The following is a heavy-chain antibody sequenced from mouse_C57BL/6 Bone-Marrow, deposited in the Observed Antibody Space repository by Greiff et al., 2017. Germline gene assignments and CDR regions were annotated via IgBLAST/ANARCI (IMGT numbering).Heavy chain of an antibody. CDR3: AREGYWYFDV. Sequence: EVKVVESGPVLVKPGASVKMSCKASGYTFTDYYMNWVKQSHGKSLEWIGVINPYNGGTSYNQKFKGKATLTVDKSSSTAYMELNSLTSEDSAVYDCAREGYWYFDVWGTGTTVTVSS. J-gene: IGHJ1*03. CDR2: INPYNGGT. CDR1: GYTFTDYY. V-gene: IGHV1-19*01.